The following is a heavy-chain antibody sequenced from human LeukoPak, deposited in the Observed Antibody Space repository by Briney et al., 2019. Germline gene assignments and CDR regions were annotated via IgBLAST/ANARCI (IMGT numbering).Heavy chain of an antibody. D-gene: IGHD4-11*01. V-gene: IGHV3-20*04. Sequence: GGSLRLSCAASQFTFNDYAMSWVRQAPGKGLEWVSGTNWHGGSTYYADSVKGRFTISRDNAKNSLYLQMNSLRAEDTALYYCAKEGQYYFDYWGQGTLVTVSS. CDR2: TNWHGGST. CDR1: QFTFNDYA. J-gene: IGHJ4*02. CDR3: AKEGQYYFDY.